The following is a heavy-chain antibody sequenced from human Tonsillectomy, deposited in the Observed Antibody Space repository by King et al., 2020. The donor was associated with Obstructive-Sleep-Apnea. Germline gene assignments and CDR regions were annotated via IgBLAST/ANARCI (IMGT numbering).Heavy chain of an antibody. V-gene: IGHV4-59*08. Sequence: QLQESGPGLVKPSETLSLTCTVSGGSISSYYWSWIRQPPGKGLEWIGYIFHSGSTNYSPSLKSRVTISVDTSKNQFSLKLSSVTAADTAVYYCARHEGLAYCGGDCKYYYGMDVWGQGTTVTVSS. D-gene: IGHD2-21*02. CDR2: IFHSGST. CDR3: ARHEGLAYCGGDCKYYYGMDV. J-gene: IGHJ6*02. CDR1: GGSISSYY.